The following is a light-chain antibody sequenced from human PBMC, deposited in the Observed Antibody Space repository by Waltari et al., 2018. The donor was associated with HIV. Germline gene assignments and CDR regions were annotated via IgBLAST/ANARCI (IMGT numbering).Light chain of an antibody. Sequence: IVMMPSPDPLAVSLVEKATTNCKSSQSVLNSSNNKNYLAWYQQKPGQPPKLLIYGASARESGVPDRFSGSGSGTGFTLTISSVRAEDVAVYYCQQYYSTPPTFGQGTKLEIK. V-gene: IGKV4-1*01. CDR3: QQYYSTPPT. CDR2: GAS. CDR1: QSVLNSSNNKNY. J-gene: IGKJ2*01.